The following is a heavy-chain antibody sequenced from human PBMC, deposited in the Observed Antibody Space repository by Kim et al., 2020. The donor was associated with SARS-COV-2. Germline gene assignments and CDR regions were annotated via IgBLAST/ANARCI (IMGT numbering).Heavy chain of an antibody. Sequence: SETLSLTCTVSGGSISSGGYYWSWIRQHPGKGLEWIGYIYYSGSTYYNPSLKSRVTISVDTSKNQFSLKLSSVTAADTAVYYCARDPGGIAAAGIPYYYYYGMDVWGQGTTVTVSS. CDR2: IYYSGST. V-gene: IGHV4-31*03. CDR1: GGSISSGGYY. J-gene: IGHJ6*02. D-gene: IGHD6-13*01. CDR3: ARDPGGIAAAGIPYYYYYGMDV.